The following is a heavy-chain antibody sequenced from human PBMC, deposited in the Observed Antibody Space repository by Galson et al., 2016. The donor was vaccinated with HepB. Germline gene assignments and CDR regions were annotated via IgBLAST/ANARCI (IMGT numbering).Heavy chain of an antibody. J-gene: IGHJ4*02. CDR2: INRDGNST. D-gene: IGHD1-26*01. CDR3: ARGGSRPIDY. CDR1: GFTFSNYW. V-gene: IGHV3-74*01. Sequence: SLRLSCAASGFTFSNYWMYWVRQAPGTGLVWVSRINRDGNSTSYADSVKGRFTISRDNAKNTLYLQMNSLRAEDTAVYYCARGGSRPIDYWGQGTLVTVPS.